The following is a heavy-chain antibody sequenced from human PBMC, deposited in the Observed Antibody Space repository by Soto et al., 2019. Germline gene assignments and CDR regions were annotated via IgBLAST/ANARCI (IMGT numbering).Heavy chain of an antibody. V-gene: IGHV1-46*01. J-gene: IGHJ3*02. D-gene: IGHD4-17*01. Sequence: ASVKVSCMASVYTFTSYYIHCVRQAPGQGLEWMGIINPSGGSTSYAQKFQGRVTMTRDTSTSTVYMELSSLRSEDTAVYYCARLGGTTVTTDAFDIWGQGTMVTVSS. CDR2: INPSGGST. CDR1: VYTFTSYY. CDR3: ARLGGTTVTTDAFDI.